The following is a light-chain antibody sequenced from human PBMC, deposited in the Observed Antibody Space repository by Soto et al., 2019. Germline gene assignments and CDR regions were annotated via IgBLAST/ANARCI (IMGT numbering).Light chain of an antibody. CDR2: GAS. CDR3: QQRSNWPQT. V-gene: IGKV3-11*01. CDR1: QSVSSSY. Sequence: PGERVTLSGRASQSVSSSYLTWYKQKPGQAPRLLIYGASNRATGIAARFSGSGSGTEFTLTISSLEPEDFAVYYCQQRSNWPQTFGQGTKVDIK. J-gene: IGKJ1*01.